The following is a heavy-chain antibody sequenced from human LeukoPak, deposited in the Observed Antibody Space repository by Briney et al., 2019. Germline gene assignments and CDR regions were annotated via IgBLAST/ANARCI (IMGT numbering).Heavy chain of an antibody. Sequence: GGSLRLSCAASGFTFSSYWMNWVRQAPGKGLVWVSRIASDGSSTTYADSVKGRFSISRDNAKNTLYLQMNSLRAEDTAVYYCAKFFAPSGGASGWTWAIDYWGQGTLVTVSS. CDR2: IASDGSST. CDR1: GFTFSSYW. V-gene: IGHV3-74*01. CDR3: AKFFAPSGGASGWTWAIDY. J-gene: IGHJ4*02. D-gene: IGHD6-25*01.